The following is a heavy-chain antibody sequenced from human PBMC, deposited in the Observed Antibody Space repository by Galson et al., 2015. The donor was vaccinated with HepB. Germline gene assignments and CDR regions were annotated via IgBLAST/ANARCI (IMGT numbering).Heavy chain of an antibody. Sequence: SLRLSCAASGFAFDSHAMSWVRQAPGKELEWISGISGNGDSTFYADSVKGRFTVSRDNSKNMLYLQINSLRAEDTGLYFCAKGYGLFDSWGQGILVTVSS. J-gene: IGHJ5*01. CDR1: GFAFDSHA. V-gene: IGHV3-23*01. CDR2: ISGNGDST. CDR3: AKGYGLFDS. D-gene: IGHD5-18*01.